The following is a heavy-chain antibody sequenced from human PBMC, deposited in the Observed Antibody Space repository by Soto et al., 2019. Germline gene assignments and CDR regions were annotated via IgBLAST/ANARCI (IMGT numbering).Heavy chain of an antibody. CDR1: GFSLSTSGMC. CDR3: ARYTAMAKDYYYYYGMHV. D-gene: IGHD5-18*01. V-gene: IGHV2-70*01. J-gene: IGHJ6*02. Sequence: GSGPTLVNPTQTLTLTCTFSGFSLSTSGMCVSWIRQPPGKALEWLALIDWDDDKYYSTSLETRLTISKDTSKNQVVLTMTNMDPVDTATYYCARYTAMAKDYYYYYGMHVPGQATTVTVSS. CDR2: IDWDDDK.